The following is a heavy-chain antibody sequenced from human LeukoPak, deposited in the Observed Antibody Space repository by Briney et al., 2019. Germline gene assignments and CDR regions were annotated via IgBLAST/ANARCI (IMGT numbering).Heavy chain of an antibody. D-gene: IGHD3-9*01. Sequence: GSSVKVSCKASGGTFSSYAISWVRQAPGQGLEWMGWMNPNSGNTGYAQKFQGRVTMTRNTSISTAYMELSRLRSDDTAVYYCARDYDMHNWFDPWGQGTLVTVSS. CDR1: GGTFSSYA. J-gene: IGHJ5*02. V-gene: IGHV1-8*02. CDR3: ARDYDMHNWFDP. CDR2: MNPNSGNT.